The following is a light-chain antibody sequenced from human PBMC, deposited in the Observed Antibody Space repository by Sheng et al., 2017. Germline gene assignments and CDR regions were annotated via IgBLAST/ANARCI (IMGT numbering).Light chain of an antibody. CDR1: QSLLQSSGYDY. CDR3: MQTLQSPFT. J-gene: IGKJ3*01. CDR2: LVS. Sequence: EILMTQSPLYLPVTLGEPASISCRSGQSLLQSSGYDYLDWYLQRPGQSPQLLIYLVSNRASGVPDRFSASGSGTDFTLKINRVEPEDVGVYYCMQTLQSPFTFGPGTRVDI. V-gene: IGKV2-28*01.